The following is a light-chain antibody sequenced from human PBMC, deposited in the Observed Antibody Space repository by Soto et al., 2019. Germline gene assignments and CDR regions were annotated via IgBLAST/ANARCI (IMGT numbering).Light chain of an antibody. V-gene: IGLV2-14*01. CDR1: SSDVGAYNY. CDR3: SSYTSSSTVV. CDR2: DVS. J-gene: IGLJ2*01. Sequence: QSALTQPASVSGYPGQSITISCTGTSSDVGAYNYVSWYQQHPGKAPKLMIFDVSSRPSGVSNRFSASKSGNTASLTISGLQAEDEADYYCSSYTSSSTVVFGGGTKLTVL.